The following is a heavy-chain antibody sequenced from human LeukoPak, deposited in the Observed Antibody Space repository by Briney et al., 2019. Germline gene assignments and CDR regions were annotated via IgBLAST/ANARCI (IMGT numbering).Heavy chain of an antibody. J-gene: IGHJ4*02. CDR1: GGSISSSSYY. V-gene: IGHV4-39*07. CDR2: IYYSGST. D-gene: IGHD6-13*01. CDR3: ARVQQLVYYFDY. Sequence: SETLSLTCTVSGGSISSSSYYWGWIRQPPGEGLEWIGSIYYSGSTYYNPSLKSRVTISVDTSKNQFSLKLSSVTAADTAVYYCARVQQLVYYFDYWGQGTLVTVSS.